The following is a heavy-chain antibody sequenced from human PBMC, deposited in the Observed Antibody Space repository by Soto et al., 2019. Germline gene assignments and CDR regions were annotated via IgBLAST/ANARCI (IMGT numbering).Heavy chain of an antibody. CDR1: GVSIRSYY. V-gene: IGHV4-59*08. Sequence: SETMSLTCTVSGVSIRSYYWSWIRQTPGKGLEWIGYMYYSGTSNYNPSLKSRVTMSADTSKNQFSLNPTSVTAADTAVYYCARHKGYCSDTNCGPWFDPWGQGTLVTVSS. D-gene: IGHD2-2*01. J-gene: IGHJ5*02. CDR3: ARHKGYCSDTNCGPWFDP. CDR2: MYYSGTS.